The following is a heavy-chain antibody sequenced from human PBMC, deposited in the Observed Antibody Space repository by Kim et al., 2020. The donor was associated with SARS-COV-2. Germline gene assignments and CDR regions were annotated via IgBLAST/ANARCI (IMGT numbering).Heavy chain of an antibody. J-gene: IGHJ3*02. V-gene: IGHV4-31*03. CDR2: IYYSGST. D-gene: IGHD4-17*01. CDR3: ARTSGDYSADAGRWGAFDI. CDR1: GGSISSGGYY. Sequence: SETLSLTCTVSGGSISSGGYYWSWIRQHPGKGLEWIGYIYYSGSTYYNPSLKSRVTISVDTSKNQFSLKLSSVTAADTAVYYCARTSGDYSADAGRWGAFDIWGQGTMVTVSS.